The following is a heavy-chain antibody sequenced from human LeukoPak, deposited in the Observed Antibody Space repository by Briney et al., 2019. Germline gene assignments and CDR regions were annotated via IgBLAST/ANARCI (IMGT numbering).Heavy chain of an antibody. CDR1: GGSFSSYY. CDR2: INHSGST. CDR3: ARSRRQNAPFDY. D-gene: IGHD1-1*01. Sequence: PSETLSLTCAVYGGSFSSYYWSWIRQPPGKGLEWIGEINHSGSTNYNPSLKSRVTISVDTSKNQFSLKLSSVTAADTTVYYCARSRRQNAPFDYWGQGTLVTVSS. J-gene: IGHJ4*02. V-gene: IGHV4-34*01.